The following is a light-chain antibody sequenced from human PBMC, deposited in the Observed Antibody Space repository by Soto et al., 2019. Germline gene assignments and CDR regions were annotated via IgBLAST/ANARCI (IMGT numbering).Light chain of an antibody. J-gene: IGLJ3*02. CDR3: CLSPGSLTWL. CDR2: EVN. Sequence: QYALTQPRSVSGSPGQSVTISCTATGSDVGDSSHVSWYQLHPGKAPKLMIYEVNNRPSGVPDRFSGSKSGSTASLTISGLQAEDEAEYYCCLSPGSLTWLFGGGTQLTVL. V-gene: IGLV2-11*01. CDR1: GSDVGDSSH.